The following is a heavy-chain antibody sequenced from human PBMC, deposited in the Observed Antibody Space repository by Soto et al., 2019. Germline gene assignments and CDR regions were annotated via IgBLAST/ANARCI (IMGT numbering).Heavy chain of an antibody. J-gene: IGHJ1*01. D-gene: IGHD3-10*01. V-gene: IGHV3-11*06. Sequence: QAQLVESGGDLVKPGGSLRLSCAASGFTFSDYYMTWIRQAPGKGLEWISYSSNSGTYTKYADSVKGRFTISRDNATNSLYLRMTVLRAEDTAVYYCVRGLGVDWGQDTLVTV. CDR3: VRGLGVD. CDR2: SSNSGTYT. CDR1: GFTFSDYY.